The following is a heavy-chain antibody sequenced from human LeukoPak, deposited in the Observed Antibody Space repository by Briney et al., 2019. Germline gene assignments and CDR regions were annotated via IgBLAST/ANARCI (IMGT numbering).Heavy chain of an antibody. D-gene: IGHD6-6*01. CDR1: GYSISSGYY. Sequence: KPSETLSLTCAVPGYSISSGYYWGWIRQPPGKGLEWIGSIYHSGSTYYNPSLKSRVTISVDTSKNQFSLKLSSVTAADTAVYHCARSSSSSVSNDYWGQGTLVTVSS. CDR3: ARSSSSSVSNDY. CDR2: IYHSGST. V-gene: IGHV4-38-2*01. J-gene: IGHJ4*02.